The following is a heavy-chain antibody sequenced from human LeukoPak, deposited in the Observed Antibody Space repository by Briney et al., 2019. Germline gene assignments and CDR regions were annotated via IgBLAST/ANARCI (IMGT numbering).Heavy chain of an antibody. D-gene: IGHD3-10*01. CDR1: GFTFSNYW. V-gene: IGHV3-74*01. Sequence: PGGSLRLSCAASGFTFSNYWVHWVRQALGKGLVWVSRINRDGSTTNYADSVKGRFTVSRDNAKNTLNLQVNSLRAEDTAVYYCARDRKSGESSEIDFWGQGTLVTVSS. CDR3: ARDRKSGESSEIDF. CDR2: INRDGSTT. J-gene: IGHJ4*02.